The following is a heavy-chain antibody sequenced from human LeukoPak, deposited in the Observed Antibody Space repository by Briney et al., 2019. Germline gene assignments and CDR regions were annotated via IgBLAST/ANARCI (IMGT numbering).Heavy chain of an antibody. J-gene: IGHJ4*02. CDR3: TRDQT. Sequence: GGSLRLSCVGALGSHWMGWVRQAPGKGLEWVANIKEDGSQKYYMDSVRGRFTISRDNAKSSLFLQMNNLRVEDTAVYYCTRDQTWGQGTLVTVSS. CDR1: LGSHW. CDR2: IKEDGSQK. V-gene: IGHV3-7*01.